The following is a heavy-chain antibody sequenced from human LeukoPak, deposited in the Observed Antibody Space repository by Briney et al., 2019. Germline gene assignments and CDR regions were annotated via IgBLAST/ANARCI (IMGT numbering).Heavy chain of an antibody. Sequence: QPGGSLRLSCAASGFTFSSYWMTWVRQAPGKGLEWVSFISGSGGSTDYADSVKGRFTISRDNSKNTLYLQMNSLRAEDTAVYYCAKSVWFGELSPFDYWGQGSLVTVSS. CDR3: AKSVWFGELSPFDY. D-gene: IGHD3-10*01. J-gene: IGHJ4*02. V-gene: IGHV3-23*01. CDR1: GFTFSSYW. CDR2: ISGSGGST.